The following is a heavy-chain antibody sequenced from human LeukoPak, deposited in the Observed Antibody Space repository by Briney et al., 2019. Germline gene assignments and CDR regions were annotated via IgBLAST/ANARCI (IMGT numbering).Heavy chain of an antibody. CDR1: GGSISSYY. V-gene: IGHV4-59*12. CDR2: IYYSGST. D-gene: IGHD6-19*01. CDR3: ARGGEPGIAVAGTLGLFDY. Sequence: SETLSLTCTVSGGSISSYYWSWIRQPPGKGLEWIGYIYYSGSTNYNPSLKSRVTISVDTSRNQFSLKLSSVTAADTAVYYCARGGEPGIAVAGTLGLFDYWGQGTLVTVSS. J-gene: IGHJ4*02.